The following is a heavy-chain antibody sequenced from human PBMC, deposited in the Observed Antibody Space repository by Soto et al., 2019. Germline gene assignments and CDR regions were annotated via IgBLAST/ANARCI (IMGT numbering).Heavy chain of an antibody. V-gene: IGHV4-38-2*02. J-gene: IGHJ4*02. CDR1: GYSISSGYY. Sequence: SETLSLTCAVSGYSISSGYYWGWIRQPPGKGLEWIGSIYHSGSTYYNPSLKSRVTISGDTSKNQFSLKLSSGTAAYTALYYCSTDNPPYSAGSGSYIYSREGPLVHVSS. CDR2: IYHSGST. D-gene: IGHD3-10*01. CDR3: STDNPPYSAGSGSYIY.